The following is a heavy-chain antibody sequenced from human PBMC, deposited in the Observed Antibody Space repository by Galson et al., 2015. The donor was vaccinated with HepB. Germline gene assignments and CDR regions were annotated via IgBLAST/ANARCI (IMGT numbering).Heavy chain of an antibody. V-gene: IGHV1-8*01. D-gene: IGHD2-2*02. CDR3: ARVNAIRMFNCSSTSCYTPAFDI. CDR2: MNPNSGNT. Sequence: SVKVSCKASGYTFTSYDINWVRQATGQGLEWMGWMNPNSGNTGYAQKFQGRVTMTRNTSISTAYMELSSLRSEDTAVYYCARVNAIRMFNCSSTSCYTPAFDIWGQGTMVTVSS. J-gene: IGHJ3*02. CDR1: GYTFTSYD.